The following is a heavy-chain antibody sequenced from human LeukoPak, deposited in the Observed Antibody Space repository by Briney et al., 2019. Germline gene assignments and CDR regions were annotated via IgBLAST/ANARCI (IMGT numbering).Heavy chain of an antibody. Sequence: TSETLSLTCTVSGGSISGFYWGWIRQPPGKGPEWIGFIYYSGSANYNPSLKSRVTMSVDMSKNQFSLKLSSVTAADTAFYYCARLAVAGTGYWGQGTLVTVSS. CDR1: GGSISGFY. D-gene: IGHD6-19*01. CDR3: ARLAVAGTGY. V-gene: IGHV4-59*01. CDR2: IYYSGSA. J-gene: IGHJ4*02.